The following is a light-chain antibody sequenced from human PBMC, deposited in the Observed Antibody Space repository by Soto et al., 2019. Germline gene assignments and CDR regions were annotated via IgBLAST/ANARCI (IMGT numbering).Light chain of an antibody. J-gene: IGLJ1*01. V-gene: IGLV2-8*01. CDR2: AAS. CDR3: SSYAGSNNLV. CDR1: SSDVGGYNF. Sequence: QSVLTQPPSASGSPGQSLTISCTGTSSDVGGYNFVSWYQHNPGKAPKLMIFAASRRPSGVPDRFSGSKSGNTASLTVSGLQAEDEADYYCSSYAGSNNLVFGTGTKVTVL.